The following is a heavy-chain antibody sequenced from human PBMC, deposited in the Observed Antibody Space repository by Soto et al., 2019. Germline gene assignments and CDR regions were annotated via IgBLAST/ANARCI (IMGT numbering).Heavy chain of an antibody. CDR2: IYHSGST. CDR1: DCAITIGAYS. Sequence: TSSLTLPISDCAITIGAYSWNWIRQPPGKGLEWIGYIYHSGSTLYNPSLKSRVTISVDKSKNQFSLKLSSVTAADTAVYYCARDQREGNWFDPWGQG. CDR3: ARDQREGNWFDP. J-gene: IGHJ5*02. V-gene: IGHV4-30-2*01.